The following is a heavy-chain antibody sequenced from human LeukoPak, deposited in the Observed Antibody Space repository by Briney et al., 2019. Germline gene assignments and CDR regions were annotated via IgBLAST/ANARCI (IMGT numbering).Heavy chain of an antibody. CDR1: GYTFTSYD. V-gene: IGHV1-8*01. J-gene: IGHJ5*02. CDR2: MNPNSGNT. D-gene: IGHD5-12*01. Sequence: ASVKVSCKASGYTFTSYDINWVRQATGQGLEWMGWMNPNSGNTGYAQKFQGRVTMTRNTSISTAYMELSSLRSEDTAVYYCARGLNIVATITQHWFDTWGQGTLVTVSS. CDR3: ARGLNIVATITQHWFDT.